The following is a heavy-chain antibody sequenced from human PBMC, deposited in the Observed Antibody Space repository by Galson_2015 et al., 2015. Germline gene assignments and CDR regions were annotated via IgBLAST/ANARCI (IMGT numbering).Heavy chain of an antibody. Sequence: SLRLSCAASGFNFNNYAMTWVRQAPGKGLDWVSTISDSGGNTYYADSVKGRFTISRDNSKNTLYLHMNSLKAEDTAVYYCAKKGSEGNTWPHNYFDYWGQGTLVTVSS. D-gene: IGHD2-2*02. CDR1: GFNFNNYA. V-gene: IGHV3-23*01. CDR3: AKKGSEGNTWPHNYFDY. CDR2: ISDSGGNT. J-gene: IGHJ4*01.